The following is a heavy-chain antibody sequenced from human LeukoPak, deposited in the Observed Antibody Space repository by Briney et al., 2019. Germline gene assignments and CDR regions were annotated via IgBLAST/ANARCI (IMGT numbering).Heavy chain of an antibody. V-gene: IGHV1-18*01. D-gene: IGHD5-18*01. J-gene: IGHJ4*02. CDR2: ISAYNGNT. CDR1: GYTFTSYG. CDR3: ARVVRVNRNPTALPREFDY. Sequence: GASVKVSCKASGYTFTSYGISWVRQAPGQGLEWMGWISAYNGNTNYAQKLLGRVTMTTDTSTSTAYMELRSLRSDDTAVYYCARVVRVNRNPTALPREFDYWGQGTLVTVSS.